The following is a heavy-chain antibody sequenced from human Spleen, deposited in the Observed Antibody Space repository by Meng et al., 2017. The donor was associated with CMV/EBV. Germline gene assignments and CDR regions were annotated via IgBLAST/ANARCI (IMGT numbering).Heavy chain of an antibody. V-gene: IGHV1-2*02. CDR1: TFNGYY. J-gene: IGHJ5*02. CDR3: ARTLRYWSTGSWQNNWFDP. D-gene: IGHD6-13*01. CDR2: INPNSGGT. Sequence: TFNGYYSQWVRQAPGQGLEWMGWINPNSGGTNYAQKFQGRVSMTRDTSISTAYMELSRLAYDDTAIYYCARTLRYWSTGSWQNNWFDPWGQGTLVTVSS.